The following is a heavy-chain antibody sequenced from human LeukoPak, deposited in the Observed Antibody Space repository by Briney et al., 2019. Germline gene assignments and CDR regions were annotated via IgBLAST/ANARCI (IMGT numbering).Heavy chain of an antibody. Sequence: PGGSLRLSCAASGFTFSSYGMHWVRQAPGKGLEWVAVIWYDGSNKYYADSVKGQFTISRDNSKNTLYLQMNSLRAEDTAVYYCARELLDNWNDYWGQGTLVTVSS. CDR3: ARELLDNWNDY. CDR1: GFTFSSYG. V-gene: IGHV3-33*01. J-gene: IGHJ4*02. D-gene: IGHD1-20*01. CDR2: IWYDGSNK.